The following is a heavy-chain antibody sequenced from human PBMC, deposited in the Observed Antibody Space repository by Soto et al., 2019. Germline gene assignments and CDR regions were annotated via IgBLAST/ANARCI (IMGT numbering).Heavy chain of an antibody. CDR1: GFTFSSYA. D-gene: IGHD2-2*01. Sequence: GGSLRLSCAASGFTFSSYAMSWVRQAPGKGLEWVSAISGSGGSTYYADSVKGRFTISRDNSKNTLYLQMNSLRAEDTAVYYCAKFEGYCSSTSSQAGFDPWRQGTLVTVSS. CDR2: ISGSGGST. J-gene: IGHJ5*02. CDR3: AKFEGYCSSTSSQAGFDP. V-gene: IGHV3-23*01.